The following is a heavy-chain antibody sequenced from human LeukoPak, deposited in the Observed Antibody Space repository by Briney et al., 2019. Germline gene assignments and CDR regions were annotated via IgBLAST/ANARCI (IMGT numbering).Heavy chain of an antibody. D-gene: IGHD6-13*01. Sequence: SETLSLTCAVYGGSFSGYYWSWIRQPPGKGLEWIGEINHSGSTNYNPSLKSRVTISVDTSKNQFSLKLSSVTAADTAVYYCASRAAAGTPGGDPWGQGALVTVSS. J-gene: IGHJ5*02. CDR2: INHSGST. V-gene: IGHV4-34*01. CDR3: ASRAAAGTPGGDP. CDR1: GGSFSGYY.